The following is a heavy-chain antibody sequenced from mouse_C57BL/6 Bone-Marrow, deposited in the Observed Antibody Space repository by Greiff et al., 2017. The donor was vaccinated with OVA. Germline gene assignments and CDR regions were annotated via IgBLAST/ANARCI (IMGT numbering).Heavy chain of an antibody. Sequence: VQLQQSGPELVKPGASVKISCKASGYAFSSSWMNWVKQRPGKGLEWIGRIYPGDGDTNYNGKFKGKATLTADKSSSTAYMHISSLTSEDSAVYFSARCPAYYSNYVDYAMDYWGQGTSVTVSS. CDR1: GYAFSSSW. CDR3: ARCPAYYSNYVDYAMDY. CDR2: IYPGDGDT. V-gene: IGHV1-82*01. D-gene: IGHD2-5*01. J-gene: IGHJ4*01.